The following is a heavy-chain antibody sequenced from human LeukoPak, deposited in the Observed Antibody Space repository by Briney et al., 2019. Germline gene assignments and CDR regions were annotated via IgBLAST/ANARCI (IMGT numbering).Heavy chain of an antibody. CDR1: GGSISSYY. J-gene: IGHJ4*02. CDR2: IYYSGST. CDR3: ARAPYTVKRSYYFDY. Sequence: PSETLSLTCTVSGGSISSYYWSWIRQPPGKGLEWIGYIYYSGSTNYNPSLKSRVTISVDTSKNQFSLKLSSVTAADTAVYYCARAPYTVKRSYYFDYWGQGTLVTVSS. V-gene: IGHV4-59*01.